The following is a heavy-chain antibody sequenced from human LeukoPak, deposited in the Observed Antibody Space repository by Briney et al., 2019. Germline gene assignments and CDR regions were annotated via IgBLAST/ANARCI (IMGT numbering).Heavy chain of an antibody. CDR3: ARCAQVGSTSCSFDY. J-gene: IGHJ4*02. CDR1: GFTFSSTA. CDR2: ISGSGVST. V-gene: IGHV3-23*01. D-gene: IGHD2-2*01. Sequence: GGSLRLFCAASGFTFSSTAMSWVRQAPGKGLEWVSAISGSGVSTYYADSVKGRFTISRDNSKNTLYLQMNSLRAEDTAVYYCARCAQVGSTSCSFDYWGQGTLVTVSS.